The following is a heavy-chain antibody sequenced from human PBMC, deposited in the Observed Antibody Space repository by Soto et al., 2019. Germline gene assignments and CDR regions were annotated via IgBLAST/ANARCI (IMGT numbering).Heavy chain of an antibody. CDR3: VRTVGSSWFFDL. Sequence: QLRQSGPGLVKPPETLSLTCSVSGASITSGDYYWGWIRQPPGKGLEWIGSIFSDGSPYYNPSLQSRVTFSIDTSRNESSLKLNSATAADTAVYYCVRTVGSSWFFDLWGRGTLITVSS. V-gene: IGHV4-39*01. D-gene: IGHD3-10*01. CDR1: GASITSGDYY. J-gene: IGHJ2*01. CDR2: IFSDGSP.